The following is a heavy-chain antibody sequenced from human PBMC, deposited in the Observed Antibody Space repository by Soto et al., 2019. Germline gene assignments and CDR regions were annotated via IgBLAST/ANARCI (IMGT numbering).Heavy chain of an antibody. CDR1: GFTFSDYY. CDR3: ARAGGLRSLYGMDV. V-gene: IGHV3-11*06. Sequence: GGSLRLSCAASGFTFSDYYMSWIRQAPGKGLEWVSYISSSSSYTNYADSVKGRFTISRDNAKNSLYLQMNSLRAEDTAVYYCARAGGLRSLYGMDVWGQGTTVTVSS. J-gene: IGHJ6*02. CDR2: ISSSSSYT. D-gene: IGHD3-3*01.